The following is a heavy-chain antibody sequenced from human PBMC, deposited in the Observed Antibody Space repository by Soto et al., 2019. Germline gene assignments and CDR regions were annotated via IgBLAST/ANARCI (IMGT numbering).Heavy chain of an antibody. CDR1: GFTFSSYW. J-gene: IGHJ4*02. CDR2: INSDGSST. V-gene: IGHV3-74*01. Sequence: GGSLRLSCAASGFTFSSYWMHWVRQAPGKGLVWVSRINSDGSSTSYADSVKGRFTISRDNAKNTLYLQMNSLRAEDTAVYYCAREPATRSDCDYWGQGTLVTVSS. D-gene: IGHD2-21*01. CDR3: AREPATRSDCDY.